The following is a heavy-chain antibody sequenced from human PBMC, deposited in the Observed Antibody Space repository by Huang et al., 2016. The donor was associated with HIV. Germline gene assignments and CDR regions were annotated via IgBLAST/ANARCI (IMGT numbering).Heavy chain of an antibody. D-gene: IGHD2-15*01. J-gene: IGHJ4*02. Sequence: QVQLVQSGAEVKKPGASVKVSCKASGYTFSNYDINWVRRAPGQGLEWMGWMNPNRGNTGYARKCQGRVTMTRSTSISTAYMELSRLRFEDTAVYYCATLPPVNYGRSGGRVRDYWGQGSLVTVSS. V-gene: IGHV1-8*01. CDR1: GYTFSNYD. CDR3: ATLPPVNYGRSGGRVRDY. CDR2: MNPNRGNT.